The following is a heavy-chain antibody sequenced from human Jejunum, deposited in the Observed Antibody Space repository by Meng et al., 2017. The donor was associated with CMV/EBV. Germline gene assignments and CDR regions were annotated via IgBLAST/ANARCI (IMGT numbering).Heavy chain of an antibody. Sequence: ASGFTFDSYSMNWVRQAPGRGLEWVSSISSASSFIYYADSLKGRFTISRDNAKNSLYLQMNSLRAEDTAVYYCANLFGSSWESDYWGQGTLVTVSS. D-gene: IGHD6-13*01. V-gene: IGHV3-21*01. CDR1: GFTFDSYS. CDR3: ANLFGSSWESDY. J-gene: IGHJ4*02. CDR2: ISSASSFI.